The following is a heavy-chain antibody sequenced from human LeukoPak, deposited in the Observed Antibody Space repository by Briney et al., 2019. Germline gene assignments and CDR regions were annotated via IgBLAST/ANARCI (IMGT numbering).Heavy chain of an antibody. D-gene: IGHD4-17*01. CDR3: AKSLGFYYGDYYYYYYMDV. J-gene: IGHJ6*03. Sequence: PGGSLRLSCAASGFTFSSYAMSWVRQAPGKGLEWVSAISGSGGSTYYADSVKGRFTISRDNSKNTLYLQMNSLRAEDTAVYYCAKSLGFYYGDYYYYYYMDVWGKGTTVTVSS. V-gene: IGHV3-23*01. CDR1: GFTFSSYA. CDR2: ISGSGGST.